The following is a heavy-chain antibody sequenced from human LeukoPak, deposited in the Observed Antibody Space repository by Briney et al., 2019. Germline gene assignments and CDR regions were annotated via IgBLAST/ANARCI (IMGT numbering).Heavy chain of an antibody. CDR1: GFTFSSYW. J-gene: IGHJ4*02. Sequence: PGGSLRLSCAASGFTFSSYWMHWVRQAPGKGLEWVSAITASGGNTYYADSVKGRFTISRDNSKNTLYLQVNSLRAEDTAVYYCAKGNGYSYGRYYFDYWGQGTLVTVSS. CDR2: ITASGGNT. D-gene: IGHD5-18*01. CDR3: AKGNGYSYGRYYFDY. V-gene: IGHV3-23*01.